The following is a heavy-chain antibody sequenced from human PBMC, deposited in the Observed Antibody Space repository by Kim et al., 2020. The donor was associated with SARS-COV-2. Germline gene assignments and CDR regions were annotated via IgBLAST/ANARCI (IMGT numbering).Heavy chain of an antibody. D-gene: IGHD6-13*01. CDR2: TYYRSKWYN. CDR3: AREKGRGYSSSWYPSTFDY. CDR1: GDSVSSNSAA. V-gene: IGHV6-1*01. Sequence: SQTLSLTCAISGDSVSSNSAAWNWIRQSPSRGLEWLGRTYYRSKWYNDYAVSVKSRITINPDTSKNQFSLQLNSVTPEDTAVYYCAREKGRGYSSSWYPSTFDYWGQGTLVTVSS. J-gene: IGHJ4*02.